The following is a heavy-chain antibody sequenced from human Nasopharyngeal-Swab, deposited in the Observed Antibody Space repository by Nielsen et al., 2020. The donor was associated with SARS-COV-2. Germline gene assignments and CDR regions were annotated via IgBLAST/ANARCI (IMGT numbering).Heavy chain of an antibody. V-gene: IGHV1-3*01. Sequence: WVRQAPGQRLEWMGWINASNGNTKYSQKFQGRVTITRDTSASTAYMELSSLRSEDTAVYYCARAVWVVPAAISPAHNWFDPWGQGTLVTVSS. D-gene: IGHD2-2*01. J-gene: IGHJ5*02. CDR3: ARAVWVVPAAISPAHNWFDP. CDR2: INASNGNT.